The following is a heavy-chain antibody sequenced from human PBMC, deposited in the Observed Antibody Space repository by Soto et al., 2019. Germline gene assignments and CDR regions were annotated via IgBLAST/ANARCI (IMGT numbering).Heavy chain of an antibody. Sequence: EVPLVESGGGLVQPGGSLRLSCAASGFTFSSYAMHWVRQAPGKGLEYVSAISSNGGSTYYANSVKGRFTISRDNSKNTLYLQMGNLRAEDMAVYYCARGPGYYFDYWGQGTLVTVSS. CDR3: ARGPGYYFDY. CDR1: GFTFSSYA. CDR2: ISSNGGST. V-gene: IGHV3-64*01. J-gene: IGHJ4*02.